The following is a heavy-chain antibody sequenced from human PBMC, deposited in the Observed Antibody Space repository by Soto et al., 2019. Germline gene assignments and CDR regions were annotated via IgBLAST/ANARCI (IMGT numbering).Heavy chain of an antibody. V-gene: IGHV1-18*01. CDR2: ISAYNGNT. CDR1: GYSFTSYG. Sequence: DSVNVSCKASGYSFTSYGISWVRQAPGQGLEWMGWISAYNGNTNYAQKLQGRVTMTTDTSTSTAYMELRSLRSDDTAVYYCARARRLRAHSSGYYSYGLDGSGQG. D-gene: IGHD3-22*01. J-gene: IGHJ6*02. CDR3: ARARRLRAHSSGYYSYGLDG.